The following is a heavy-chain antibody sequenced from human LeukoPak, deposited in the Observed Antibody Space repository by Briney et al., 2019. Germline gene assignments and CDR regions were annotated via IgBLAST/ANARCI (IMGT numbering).Heavy chain of an antibody. CDR2: IHASGPT. D-gene: IGHD6-6*01. CDR1: GGSISTYY. CDR3: ARHDAGIAARPFDN. J-gene: IGHJ4*01. V-gene: IGHV4-4*09. Sequence: SETLSLTCTVSGGSISTYYWSWIRRPPGKGLEWIAYIHASGPTNYNPSLKSRITISVDTSKNQFSLKLSSVTAADTAVYYCARHDAGIAARPFDNWGHGTLVTVSS.